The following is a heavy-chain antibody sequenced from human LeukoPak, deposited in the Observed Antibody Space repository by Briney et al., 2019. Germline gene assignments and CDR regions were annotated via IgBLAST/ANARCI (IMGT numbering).Heavy chain of an antibody. V-gene: IGHV1-2*02. CDR2: INPNSGGT. CDR1: GYTFTGYY. J-gene: IGHJ4*02. D-gene: IGHD1-1*01. CDR3: ARANRRYNWNDVGY. Sequence: ASVKVSCKASGYTFTGYYMHWVRQAPGQGLEWMGWINPNSGGTNYAQKFQGGVTMTRDTSISTAYMELSRLRSDDTAVYYCARANRRYNWNDVGYWGQGTLVTVSS.